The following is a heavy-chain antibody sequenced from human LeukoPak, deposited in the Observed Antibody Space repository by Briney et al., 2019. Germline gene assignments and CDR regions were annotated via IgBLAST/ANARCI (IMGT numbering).Heavy chain of an antibody. Sequence: HPGRSLRLSCAASGFTFDDYAMHWVRQAPGKGLEWVSGISWNSGSIGYADSVKGRFTISRDNAKNSLYLQMNSLRAEDTALYYCAKDLPSNTYYYDSSGYYYLFAFHYGMDVWGQGTTVTVSS. V-gene: IGHV3-9*01. CDR1: GFTFDDYA. D-gene: IGHD3-22*01. CDR3: AKDLPSNTYYYDSSGYYYLFAFHYGMDV. J-gene: IGHJ6*02. CDR2: ISWNSGSI.